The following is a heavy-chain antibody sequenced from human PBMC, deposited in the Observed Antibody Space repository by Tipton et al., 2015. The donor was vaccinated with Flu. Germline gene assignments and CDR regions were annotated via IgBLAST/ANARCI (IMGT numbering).Heavy chain of an antibody. CDR2: IYYSGST. J-gene: IGHJ4*02. V-gene: IGHV4-59*12. CDR1: GGSISSYY. Sequence: TLSLTCTVSGGSISSYYWSWIRQPPGKGLEWIGYIYYSGSTNYNPSLKSRVTISVDTSKNQFSLKLSSVTAADTAVYYCAREKSSGWYAFDYWGQGTLVTVSS. CDR3: AREKSSGWYAFDY. D-gene: IGHD6-19*01.